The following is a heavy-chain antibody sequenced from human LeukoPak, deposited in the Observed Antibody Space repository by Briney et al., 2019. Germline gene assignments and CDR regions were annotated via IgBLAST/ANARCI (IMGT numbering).Heavy chain of an antibody. CDR2: IYHSGST. Sequence: SETLSLTCAVSGYSISSGYYWGWIRQPPGKGLEWIGSIYHSGSTYYNPSLKSRVTISADTSKNQFSLKLSSVTAADTAVYYCARFYRGGSYSDYWGQGTLVTVSS. D-gene: IGHD2-21*01. CDR1: GYSISSGYY. CDR3: ARFYRGGSYSDY. J-gene: IGHJ4*02. V-gene: IGHV4-38-2*01.